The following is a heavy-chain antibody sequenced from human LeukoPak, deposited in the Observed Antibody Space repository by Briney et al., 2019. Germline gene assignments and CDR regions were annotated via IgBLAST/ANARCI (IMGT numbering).Heavy chain of an antibody. CDR1: GYTLTELS. Sequence: EASVKVSCKVSGYTLTELSMHWVRQAPGKGLEWMGGFDPEDGETIYAQKFQGRVTMTEDTSTDTAYVELSSLRSEDTAVYYCATSTVTPYSPFDYWGQGTLVTVSS. V-gene: IGHV1-24*01. CDR3: ATSTVTPYSPFDY. CDR2: FDPEDGET. J-gene: IGHJ4*02. D-gene: IGHD4-17*01.